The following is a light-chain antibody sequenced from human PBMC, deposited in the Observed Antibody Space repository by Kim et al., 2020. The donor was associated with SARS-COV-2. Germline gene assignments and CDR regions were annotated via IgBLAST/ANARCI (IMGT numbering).Light chain of an antibody. V-gene: IGLV1-44*01. CDR3: AAWDDSLNAVV. Sequence: ELTQPPSAFETPGQRVTISCSGSSSNIGNNTVNWYKQLPGTAPKLLIYGNYQRPSGVPDRFSGSKSGASASLAISGLQSGDEADYYCAAWDDSLNAVVFGGGTQLTVL. CDR1: SSNIGNNT. CDR2: GNY. J-gene: IGLJ2*01.